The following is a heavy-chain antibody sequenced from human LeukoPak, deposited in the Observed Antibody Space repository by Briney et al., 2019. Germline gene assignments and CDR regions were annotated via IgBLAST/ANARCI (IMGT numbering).Heavy chain of an antibody. V-gene: IGHV4-4*07. CDR3: VRGARSINWFDP. J-gene: IGHJ5*02. Sequence: SETLSLTCIVSGGSINNYYWSWIRQSAGKGLEWIGHIYSSGLTNYNPSLKSRVTMSVDTSKDQFSLKLTSVTAADTAVYYCVRGARSINWFDPWGQGTLVTVSS. CDR1: GGSINNYY. CDR2: IYSSGLT.